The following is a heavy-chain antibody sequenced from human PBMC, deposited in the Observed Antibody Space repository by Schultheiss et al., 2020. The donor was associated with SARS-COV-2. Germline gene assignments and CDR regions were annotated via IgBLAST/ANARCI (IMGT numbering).Heavy chain of an antibody. CDR1: GGTFSSYA. D-gene: IGHD3-22*01. CDR2: IIPIFGTA. CDR3: ARRIHTKYYYDSSGFFDY. Sequence: SVKVSCKASGGTFSSYAISWVRQAPGQGLEWMGGIIPIFGTANYAQKFQGRVTITADESTSTAYMELSSLRSEDTAVYYCARRIHTKYYYDSSGFFDYWGQGTLVTVAS. J-gene: IGHJ4*02. V-gene: IGHV1-69*13.